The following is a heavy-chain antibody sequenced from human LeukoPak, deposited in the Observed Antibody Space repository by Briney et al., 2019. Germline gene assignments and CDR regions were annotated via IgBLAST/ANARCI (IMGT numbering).Heavy chain of an antibody. J-gene: IGHJ4*02. D-gene: IGHD1-26*01. CDR1: GFSLSTSGMC. Sequence: SGPALVKPTQTLTLTCTFSGFSLSTSGMCVSWIRQPPGKGLEWIGYVYHSGSTSYNPSLKSRVTMSLDTSKKQFSLRLSSVTAADTAVYYCARGATAWVHFDSWGQGTLVTVSS. CDR3: ARGATAWVHFDS. V-gene: IGHV4-61*08. CDR2: VYHSGST.